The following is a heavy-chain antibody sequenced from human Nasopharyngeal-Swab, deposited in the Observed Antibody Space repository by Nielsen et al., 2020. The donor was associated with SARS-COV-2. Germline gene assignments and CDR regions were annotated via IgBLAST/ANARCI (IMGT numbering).Heavy chain of an antibody. J-gene: IGHJ4*02. Sequence: GSLRLSCTVSGGSISSSSYYWGWIRQPPGKGLEWIGSIYYSGSTYYNPSLKSRVTISVDTSKNQFSLKLGSVTAADTAVYYCAARGSSGWFGYWGQGTLVTVSS. CDR3: AARGSSGWFGY. D-gene: IGHD6-19*01. V-gene: IGHV4-39*07. CDR2: IYYSGST. CDR1: GGSISSSSYY.